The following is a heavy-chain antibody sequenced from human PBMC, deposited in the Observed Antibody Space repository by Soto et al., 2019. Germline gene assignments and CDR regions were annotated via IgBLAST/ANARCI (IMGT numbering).Heavy chain of an antibody. CDR2: IYYSGST. J-gene: IGHJ4*02. Sequence: SETLSLTCTVSGGSVSSGSYYWSWIRQPPGKGLEWIGYIYYSGSTNYNPSLKSRVTMSVDTSKSQFSLKLRSVTAADTAMYYCARERRDDKRVDYWGQGTLVTVSS. V-gene: IGHV4-61*01. D-gene: IGHD1-1*01. CDR3: ARERRDDKRVDY. CDR1: GGSVSSGSYY.